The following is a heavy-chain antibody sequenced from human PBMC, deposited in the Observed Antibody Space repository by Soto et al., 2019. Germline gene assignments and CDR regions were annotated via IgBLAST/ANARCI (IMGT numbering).Heavy chain of an antibody. CDR2: IYYSGST. D-gene: IGHD6-13*01. CDR1: GGSISSGGYY. CDR3: ARDTPAGTTNWFDP. Sequence: QVQLQESGPGLVKPSQTLSLTCTVSGGSISSGGYYWSWIRQHPGKGLEWIGYIYYSGSTYYNPSLKSRVTISVDTSKNQFSLKLSSVTAADTAVYYCARDTPAGTTNWFDPWGQGTLVTVSS. V-gene: IGHV4-31*03. J-gene: IGHJ5*02.